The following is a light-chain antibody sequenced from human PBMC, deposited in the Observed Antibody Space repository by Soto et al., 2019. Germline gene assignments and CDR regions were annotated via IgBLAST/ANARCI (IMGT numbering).Light chain of an antibody. J-gene: IGKJ1*01. CDR1: QSVSSN. Sequence: EMVMTQSPATLSVSPGERATLSCRASQSVSSNLAWYQQKPGQAPRLLIYGASTRATGVPARFSGSGSVTEFTLTISSLQSEDFAVYHCQHYNSRPRTFGQGTKVESK. CDR2: GAS. CDR3: QHYNSRPRT. V-gene: IGKV3-15*01.